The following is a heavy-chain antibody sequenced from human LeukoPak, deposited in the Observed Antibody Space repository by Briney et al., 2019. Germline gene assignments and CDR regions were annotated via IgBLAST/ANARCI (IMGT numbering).Heavy chain of an antibody. V-gene: IGHV4-30-4*01. CDR2: IYYSGST. Sequence: SETLSLTCTVSGRSISSGDYYWSWIRQPPGKGLEWIGYIYYSGSTYYNPALKSRVTISVDTSKNQFSLKLSSWTAADTAVYYCATYYENFQHWGQGTLVTVSS. CDR1: GRSISSGDYY. CDR3: ATYYENFQH. J-gene: IGHJ1*01. D-gene: IGHD3-22*01.